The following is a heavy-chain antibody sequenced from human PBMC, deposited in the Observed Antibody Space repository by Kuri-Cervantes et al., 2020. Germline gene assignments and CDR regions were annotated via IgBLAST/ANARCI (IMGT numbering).Heavy chain of an antibody. Sequence: GESLKISCAASGFTFSTYVMHWVRQAPGKGLEWAAVISHDGSFKNHADSVKGRFTISRDNSKITLYLQINSLRAEDTAVYYCARDFTISDAFDIWGQGTMVTVSS. CDR2: ISHDGSFK. D-gene: IGHD3-9*01. J-gene: IGHJ3*02. V-gene: IGHV3-30*04. CDR3: ARDFTISDAFDI. CDR1: GFTFSTYV.